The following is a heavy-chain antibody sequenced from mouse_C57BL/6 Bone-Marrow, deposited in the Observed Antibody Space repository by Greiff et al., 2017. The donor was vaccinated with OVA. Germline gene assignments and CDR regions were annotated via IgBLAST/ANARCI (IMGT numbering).Heavy chain of an antibody. CDR3: ARPDCYGTPFAY. Sequence: QVQLKESGPELVKPGASVKISCKASGYTFTDYYINWVKQRPGQGLEWIGWIFPGSGSTYYNEKFKGKATLTVDKSSSTAYMLLSSLTSEDSAVYFCARPDCYGTPFAYWGQGTLVTVSA. CDR2: IFPGSGST. J-gene: IGHJ3*01. V-gene: IGHV1-75*01. CDR1: GYTFTDYY. D-gene: IGHD1-1*01.